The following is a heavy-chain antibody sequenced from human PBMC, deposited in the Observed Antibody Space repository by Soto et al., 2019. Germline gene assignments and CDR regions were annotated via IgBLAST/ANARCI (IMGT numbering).Heavy chain of an antibody. CDR2: ISSSSSTI. J-gene: IGHJ4*02. V-gene: IGHV3-48*01. Sequence: EVQLVESGGGLVQPGGSLRLSCAASGFTFSSYSMNWVRQAPGKGLEWVSYISSSSSTIYYADSVKGRFTISRDNAKNSLYLQRTRLRAEDTAVYYCASHRRGDYGVTGYWGQGTLVTVSS. CDR3: ASHRRGDYGVTGY. CDR1: GFTFSSYS. D-gene: IGHD4-17*01.